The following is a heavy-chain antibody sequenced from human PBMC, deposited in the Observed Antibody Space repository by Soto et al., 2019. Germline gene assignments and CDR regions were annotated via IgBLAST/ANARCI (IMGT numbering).Heavy chain of an antibody. CDR2: IDSSDSYT. D-gene: IGHD5-12*01. J-gene: IGHJ6*02. CDR1: GSSFTSRW. V-gene: IGHV5-10-1*01. Sequence: PGESLKISCKGSGSSFTSRWITWVRQMPGKGLEWMGGIDSSDSYTSYSPSFQGPVTISADKSISTAYLQWSSLKASDTAMYYCARQLKPSRDGYNSDYYYGMDVWGQGTTVTVSS. CDR3: ARQLKPSRDGYNSDYYYGMDV.